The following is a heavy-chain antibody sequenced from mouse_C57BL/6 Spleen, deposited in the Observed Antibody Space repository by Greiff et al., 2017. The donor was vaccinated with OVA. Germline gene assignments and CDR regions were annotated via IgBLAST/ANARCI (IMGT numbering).Heavy chain of an antibody. Sequence: QVQLKESGAELVRPGTSVKVSCKASGYAFTNYLIEWVKQRPGQGLEWIGVINPGSGGTNYNEKFKGKATLTADKSSSTAYMQLSSLTSEDSAVYFCARSGGYYGNYAFAYWGQGTLVTVSA. D-gene: IGHD2-1*01. CDR2: INPGSGGT. CDR3: ARSGGYYGNYAFAY. V-gene: IGHV1-54*01. CDR1: GYAFTNYL. J-gene: IGHJ3*01.